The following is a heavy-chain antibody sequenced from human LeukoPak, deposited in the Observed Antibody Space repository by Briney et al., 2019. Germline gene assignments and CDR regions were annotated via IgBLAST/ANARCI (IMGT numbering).Heavy chain of an antibody. J-gene: IGHJ4*02. D-gene: IGHD3-22*01. CDR3: ARDYSGYYYFDY. V-gene: IGHV4-34*01. CDR1: GGSFSGYY. CDR2: INHSGST. Sequence: SETLSLTCAVYGGSFSGYYWSWIRQPPGKGLEWIGEINHSGSTNYNPSLKSRVTISVDTSKNQFSLKLSSVTAADTAVYYCARDYSGYYYFDYWGQGTLVTVSS.